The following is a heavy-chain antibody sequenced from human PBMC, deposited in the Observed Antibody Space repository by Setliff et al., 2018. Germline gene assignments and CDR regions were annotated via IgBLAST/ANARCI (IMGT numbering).Heavy chain of an antibody. CDR2: INHSGST. Sequence: SETLSLTCTVYGASFSDYYWGWIRQPPGKGLEWIAEINHSGSTNYNPSLKSRVTISVDTSKNQFSLKLSSVTAADTAVYYCRFWSGYHKNDYWGQGTLVTVSS. D-gene: IGHD3-3*01. J-gene: IGHJ4*01. V-gene: IGHV4-34*01. CDR3: RFWSGYHKNDY. CDR1: GASFSDYY.